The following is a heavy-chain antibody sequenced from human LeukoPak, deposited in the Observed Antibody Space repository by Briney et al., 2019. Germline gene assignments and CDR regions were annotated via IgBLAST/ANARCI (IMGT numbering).Heavy chain of an antibody. CDR3: AKGIAGSRPPFDY. CDR2: ISGSGGST. CDR1: GFTFSSYA. V-gene: IGHV3-23*01. J-gene: IGHJ4*02. Sequence: GGSLRLSCEASGFTFSSYAMSWVRQAPGKGLEWVPGISGSGGSTYYADSVKGRFTISRDNSKNTLHLQMNSLRAEDTAVHYCAKGIAGSRPPFDYWGQGTLVTVSS.